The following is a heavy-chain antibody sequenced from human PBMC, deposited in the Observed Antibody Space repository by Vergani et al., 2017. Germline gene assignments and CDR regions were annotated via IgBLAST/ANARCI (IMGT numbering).Heavy chain of an antibody. J-gene: IGHJ4*02. CDR3: ARFLSLDY. CDR1: VGSISSSSYY. CDR2: IYYSGST. Sequence: QLQLQESGPGLVKPSETLSLTCTVPVGSISSSSYYWGWIRQPPGKGLEWIGSIYYSGSTYYNPSLKSRVTISVDTSKNQFSLKLSSVTAADTAVYYCARFLSLDYWGQGTLVTVSS. D-gene: IGHD2/OR15-2a*01. V-gene: IGHV4-39*01.